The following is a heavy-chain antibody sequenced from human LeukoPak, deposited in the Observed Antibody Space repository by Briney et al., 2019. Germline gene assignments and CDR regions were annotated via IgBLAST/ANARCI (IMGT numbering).Heavy chain of an antibody. Sequence: GGSLRLSCAASGFTFSNSDMSWVRQAPGEGLEWVSAIGGSGSSTFYADSVKGRFTVSRDNSKNTLYLQMSSLRAEDTAVYYCAKSRLTPHPWGQGTLVTVSS. CDR2: IGGSGSST. CDR3: AKSRLTPHP. J-gene: IGHJ5*02. CDR1: GFTFSNSD. V-gene: IGHV3-23*01. D-gene: IGHD1-14*01.